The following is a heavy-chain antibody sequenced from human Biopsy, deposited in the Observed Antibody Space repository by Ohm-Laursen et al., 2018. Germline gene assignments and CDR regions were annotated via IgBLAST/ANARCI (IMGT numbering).Heavy chain of an antibody. J-gene: IGHJ1*01. Sequence: GTLSLTCTVSGGSFTGQYWSWVRQPPGKGLEWIGHISYTGYTSYKSSLKSRVTISLDTSRKHFSLRLTSLAAADTAVYYCARGSNEYGGLYFPHWGQGTLVTVSS. CDR1: GGSFTGQY. D-gene: IGHD4-23*01. V-gene: IGHV4-59*11. CDR3: ARGSNEYGGLYFPH. CDR2: ISYTGYT.